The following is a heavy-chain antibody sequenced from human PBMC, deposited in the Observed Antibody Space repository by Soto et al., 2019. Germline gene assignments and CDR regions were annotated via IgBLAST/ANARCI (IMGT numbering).Heavy chain of an antibody. D-gene: IGHD6-13*01. Sequence: ASVKVSCKASGYTFNTYAMHWVRQAPGQRLEWMGWINAGNGNTKYSQKFQGRVTITRDTSASTAYMELSSLRSEDTAVYYCARAPSWYTFDYWGQGTLVTVSS. J-gene: IGHJ4*02. V-gene: IGHV1-3*01. CDR1: GYTFNTYA. CDR3: ARAPSWYTFDY. CDR2: INAGNGNT.